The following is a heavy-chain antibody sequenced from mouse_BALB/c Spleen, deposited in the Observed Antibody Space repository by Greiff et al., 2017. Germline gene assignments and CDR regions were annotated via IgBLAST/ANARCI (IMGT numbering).Heavy chain of an antibody. J-gene: IGHJ3*01. Sequence: VKLVESGPGLVAPSQSLSITCTVSGFSLTSYGVHWVRQPPGKGLEWLGVIWAGGSTNYNSALMSRLSISKDNSKSQVFLKMNSLQTEDTAMYYCARDYGSSYPFAYWGQGTLVTVSA. CDR2: IWAGGST. V-gene: IGHV2-9*02. D-gene: IGHD1-1*01. CDR3: ARDYGSSYPFAY. CDR1: GFSLTSYG.